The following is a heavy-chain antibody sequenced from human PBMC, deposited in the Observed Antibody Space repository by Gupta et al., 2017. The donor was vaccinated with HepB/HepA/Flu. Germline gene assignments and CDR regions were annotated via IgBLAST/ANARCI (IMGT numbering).Heavy chain of an antibody. V-gene: IGHV4-34*01. CDR1: GGSFSGYY. Sequence: QVQLQQWGAGLLRPSETLSLTCAVYGGSFSGYYWSWIRQPPGKGLEWIGEINHSGSTNYNPSLKSRVTISVDTSKNQFSLKLSSVTAADTAVYYCARGLYVVVPAARWFDPWGQGTLVTVSS. J-gene: IGHJ5*02. D-gene: IGHD2-2*01. CDR2: INHSGST. CDR3: ARGLYVVVPAARWFDP.